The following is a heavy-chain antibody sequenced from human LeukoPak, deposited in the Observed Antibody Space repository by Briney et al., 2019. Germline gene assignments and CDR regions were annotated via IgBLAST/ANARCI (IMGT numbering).Heavy chain of an antibody. J-gene: IGHJ4*02. CDR1: GFTFSSYW. V-gene: IGHV3-7*03. CDR3: ASGLELDY. Sequence: AGGSLRLSCAASGFTFSSYWMRWVRQAPGKGLEWVANIKQDGSEKNYVDSVKGRFTISRDNAKNSLYLEMNSLRAEDTAVYYCASGLELDYWGQGTLVTVSS. CDR2: IKQDGSEK.